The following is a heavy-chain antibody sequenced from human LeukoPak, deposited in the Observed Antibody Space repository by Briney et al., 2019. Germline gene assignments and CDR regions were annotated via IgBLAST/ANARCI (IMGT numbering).Heavy chain of an antibody. V-gene: IGHV4-31*03. Sequence: SGTLSLTCTVSGGSISRGGYYWDWIRQHPREGLEWIGYFYYSRTTSYNPSLKSRATITVDTSNNQFSLKLSSVTAADTAVYYCARGDYGLYFFDSWGRGTLVTVSS. CDR2: FYYSRTT. J-gene: IGHJ4*02. CDR1: GGSISRGGYY. CDR3: ARGDYGLYFFDS. D-gene: IGHD4-17*01.